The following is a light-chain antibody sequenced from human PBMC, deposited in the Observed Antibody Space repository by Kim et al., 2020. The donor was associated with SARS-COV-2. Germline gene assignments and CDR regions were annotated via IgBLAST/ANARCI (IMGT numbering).Light chain of an antibody. Sequence: SPGERATLHCRARQFVSRHYIAWYYQKPGQAPRLLIYGASSRATGIPDRFSGSGSGTDFTLTISRLEPEDFAVYYCQQYGKSPPYTFGQGTKLEI. V-gene: IGKV3-20*01. J-gene: IGKJ2*01. CDR2: GAS. CDR3: QQYGKSPPYT. CDR1: QFVSRHY.